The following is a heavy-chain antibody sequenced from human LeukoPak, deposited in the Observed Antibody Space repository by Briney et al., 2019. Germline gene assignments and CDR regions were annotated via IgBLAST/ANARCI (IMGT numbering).Heavy chain of an antibody. Sequence: GGSLRLSCAASGFTFSSYSMNWVRQAPGKGLEWVSCISSSSSYIYYADSVKGRFTISRENAKNSLYLQMNSLRAEDTAVYYCAIEVLTYSNHKLAHYMDVWGKGTTVTVSS. D-gene: IGHD4-11*01. CDR2: ISSSSSYI. J-gene: IGHJ6*03. CDR3: AIEVLTYSNHKLAHYMDV. CDR1: GFTFSSYS. V-gene: IGHV3-21*01.